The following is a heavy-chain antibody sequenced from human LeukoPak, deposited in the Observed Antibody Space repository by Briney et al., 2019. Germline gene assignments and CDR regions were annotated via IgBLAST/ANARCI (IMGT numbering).Heavy chain of an antibody. J-gene: IGHJ4*02. CDR2: ISAYNGDT. CDR1: GFSFSNYG. CDR3: ARFYTGFDPDY. V-gene: IGHV1-18*01. D-gene: IGHD3-9*01. Sequence: ASVKVSCKTSGFSFSNYGYGIIWVRQAPGQGLEWIGWISAYNGDTNYAQNLQGRVTMTTDTSANTAYMELRSLRSDDTAVYFCARFYTGFDPDYWGQGTLVTVSS.